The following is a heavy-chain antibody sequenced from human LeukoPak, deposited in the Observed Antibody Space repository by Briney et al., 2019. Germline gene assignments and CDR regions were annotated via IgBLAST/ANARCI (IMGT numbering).Heavy chain of an antibody. CDR2: LYTSGST. D-gene: IGHD3-22*01. V-gene: IGHV4-4*07. Sequence: SETLSLTCTVSGGSISSYYWSWIRQPAGKGLEWIGRLYTSGSTHYNPSLKSRVTMSVDTSKNQFSLKLSSGTAADTAVYYCARDLSGETYYYGSGIRGFDYWGQGTLVTVSS. CDR3: ARDLSGETYYYGSGIRGFDY. CDR1: GGSISSYY. J-gene: IGHJ4*02.